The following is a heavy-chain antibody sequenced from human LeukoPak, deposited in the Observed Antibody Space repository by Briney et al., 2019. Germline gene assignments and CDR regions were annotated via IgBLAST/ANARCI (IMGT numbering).Heavy chain of an antibody. D-gene: IGHD5-18*01. J-gene: IGHJ4*02. CDR3: ARGAPARYSYGLCYFDY. CDR2: IIPIFGTA. Sequence: SVKVSCKASGGTFSSYAISWVRQAPGQGLEWMGRIIPIFGTANYAQKFQGRVTITTDESTSTAYMELSSLRSEDTAVYYCARGAPARYSYGLCYFDYWGQGTLVTVSS. CDR1: GGTFSSYA. V-gene: IGHV1-69*05.